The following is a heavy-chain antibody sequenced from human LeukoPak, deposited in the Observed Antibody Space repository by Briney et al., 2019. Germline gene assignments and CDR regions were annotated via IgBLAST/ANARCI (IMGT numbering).Heavy chain of an antibody. V-gene: IGHV4-39*07. CDR1: GGSISSSSYY. D-gene: IGHD2-21*02. CDR3: ARDEKYCGGDCPTTSD. CDR2: IYYSGST. J-gene: IGHJ4*02. Sequence: SETLSLTCTVSGGSISSSSYYWGWIRQPPGKGLEWIGSIYYSGSTYYNPSLKSRVTISVDTSKNQFSLKLSSVTAADTAVYYCARDEKYCGGDCPTTSDWGQGTLVTVSS.